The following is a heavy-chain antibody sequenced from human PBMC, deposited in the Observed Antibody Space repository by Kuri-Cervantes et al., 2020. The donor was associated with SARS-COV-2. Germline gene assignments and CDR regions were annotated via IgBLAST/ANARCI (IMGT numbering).Heavy chain of an antibody. CDR3: ARVDGDYVDWYFDL. J-gene: IGHJ2*01. Sequence: GSLRLSCAVYGGSFSGYYWSWIRQPPGKGLEWIGEINHSGSTNYSPSLKSRVTISVDTSKNQFSLKLSSVTAANTAVYYCARVDGDYVDWYFDLWGRGTLVTVSS. D-gene: IGHD4-17*01. CDR1: GGSFSGYY. V-gene: IGHV4-34*01. CDR2: INHSGST.